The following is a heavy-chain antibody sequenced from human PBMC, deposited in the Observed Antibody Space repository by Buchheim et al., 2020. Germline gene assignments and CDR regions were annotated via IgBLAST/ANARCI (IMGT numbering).Heavy chain of an antibody. CDR1: GFTFSSYA. V-gene: IGHV3-23*01. Sequence: EVQLLESGGGLVQPGGSLRLSCAASGFTFSSYAMSWVRQAPGQGLEWVSAISGSGGSTYYADSVKGRFTISRDNSMNTLYLQMNSLRAEDTAVYYCARAGGYQLLPSCWFDPWGQGTL. D-gene: IGHD2-2*01. CDR2: ISGSGGST. CDR3: ARAGGYQLLPSCWFDP. J-gene: IGHJ5*02.